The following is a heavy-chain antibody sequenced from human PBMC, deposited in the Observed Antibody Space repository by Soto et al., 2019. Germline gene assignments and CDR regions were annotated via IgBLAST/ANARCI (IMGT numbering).Heavy chain of an antibody. J-gene: IGHJ3*02. D-gene: IGHD6-25*01. CDR3: ARSRLSDALDI. V-gene: IGHV3-21*01. CDR1: GCSFRSES. CDR2: ISSSSSYI. Sequence: SLRLAWRASGCSFRSESRNWGRQAPGKGLEWVSSISSSSSYIYYADSVKGRFTISRDNAKNSLYLQMNSLRAEDTAVYYCARSRLSDALDICGQATMVTVSS.